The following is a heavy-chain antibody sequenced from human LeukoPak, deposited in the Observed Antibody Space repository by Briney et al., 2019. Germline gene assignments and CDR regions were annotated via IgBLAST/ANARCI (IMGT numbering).Heavy chain of an antibody. CDR3: ARDHESYYGSGSYYPGGCDY. CDR2: INPSGGGT. Sequence: GASVKVSCTASGYTFTNYYMHWVRQAPGQGLEWMGIINPSGGGTSYAQKFQGRVSMTRDTSTSTVYMELSSLRSEDTAVYYCARDHESYYGSGSYYPGGCDYCGEGTLVTVSS. CDR1: GYTFTNYY. V-gene: IGHV1-46*01. D-gene: IGHD3-10*01. J-gene: IGHJ4*02.